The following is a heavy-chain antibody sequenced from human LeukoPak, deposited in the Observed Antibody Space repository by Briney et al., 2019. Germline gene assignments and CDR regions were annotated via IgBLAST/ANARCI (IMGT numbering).Heavy chain of an antibody. V-gene: IGHV3-30-3*01. Sequence: PGRSLRLSCAASGFTFSSYAMHWVRQAPGKGLEWVAVISYDGSNKYYADSVKGRFTISRDNSKNTLYLQMNSLRAEDTAVYYCARNTYYYGSGSYYWDYWGQGTLVTVSS. CDR2: ISYDGSNK. CDR3: ARNTYYYGSGSYYWDY. J-gene: IGHJ4*02. D-gene: IGHD3-10*01. CDR1: GFTFSSYA.